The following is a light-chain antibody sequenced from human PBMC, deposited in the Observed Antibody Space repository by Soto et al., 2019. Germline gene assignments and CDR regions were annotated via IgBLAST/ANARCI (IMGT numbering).Light chain of an antibody. V-gene: IGLV2-18*02. CDR1: SSDVGSYNR. CDR3: SSYTSRRGYV. Sequence: QSALTQPPSVSGSPGQSVTISCTGTSSDVGSYNRVSWYQQPPGTAPKLMIYEVSNRPSGVPDRFSGSKSGNTASLTISGLQAEDEADYYCSSYTSRRGYVFGTGTKLTVL. CDR2: EVS. J-gene: IGLJ1*01.